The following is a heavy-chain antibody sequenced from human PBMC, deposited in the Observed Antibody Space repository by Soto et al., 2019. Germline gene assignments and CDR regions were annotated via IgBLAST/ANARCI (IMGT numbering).Heavy chain of an antibody. CDR1: GVSINAYY. J-gene: IGHJ3*02. CDR2: AYYTGAT. D-gene: IGHD6-19*01. Sequence: SETLSLTCSVSGVSINAYYWSWIRQPPGKGLEWIGYAYYTGATTYDPSLKSRVTISVDRSNNQFSLKLNSVTAADTAVYYCARWTYRSGWDAAFDIWGQGTMVTVSS. V-gene: IGHV4-59*08. CDR3: ARWTYRSGWDAAFDI.